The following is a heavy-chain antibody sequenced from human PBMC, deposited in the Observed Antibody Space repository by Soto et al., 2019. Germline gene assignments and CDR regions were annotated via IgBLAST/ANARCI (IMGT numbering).Heavy chain of an antibody. CDR1: GYTFTSYG. Sequence: QVQLVQSGAEVKKPGASVKVSCKASGYTFTSYGISWVRQAPGQGLEWMGWISAYNGNTNYAQKLQGSVTRTTATSTNXAXXELESLRSHDTAVSDSARDSGGSSTRWYLGPACDIWGQGTLVTGSS. CDR3: ARDSGGSSTRWYLGPACDI. D-gene: IGHD2-2*01. V-gene: IGHV1-18*01. CDR2: ISAYNGNT. J-gene: IGHJ4*03.